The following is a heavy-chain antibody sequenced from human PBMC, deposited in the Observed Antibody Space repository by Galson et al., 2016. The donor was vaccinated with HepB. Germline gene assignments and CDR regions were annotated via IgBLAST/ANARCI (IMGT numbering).Heavy chain of an antibody. CDR2: TANSGST. CDR3: VRDEYNISWYKY. D-gene: IGHD6-13*01. Sequence: SETLSLTCSVSGDSINIARYFWGWIRQSPTRGLEWIGTTANSGSTYYNPSLRSRVSISVDTSRNQFSLKLNSVTAADTALYYCVRDEYNISWYKYWGQGTLVTVSS. CDR1: GDSINIARYF. J-gene: IGHJ4*02. V-gene: IGHV4-39*02.